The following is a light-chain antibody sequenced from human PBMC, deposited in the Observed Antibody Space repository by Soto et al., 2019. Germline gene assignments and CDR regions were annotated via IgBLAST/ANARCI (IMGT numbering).Light chain of an antibody. Sequence: DIQMTQSPSTLSASVGDRVTITCRASQTINSWLAWYQQKPGKAPKLLIYKASAFDRGVPSRFSGSVSGTEFTLTISSLQPDDFATYYCQQYSGYPWTFGLGTKVEIK. J-gene: IGKJ1*01. CDR1: QTINSW. CDR3: QQYSGYPWT. CDR2: KAS. V-gene: IGKV1-5*03.